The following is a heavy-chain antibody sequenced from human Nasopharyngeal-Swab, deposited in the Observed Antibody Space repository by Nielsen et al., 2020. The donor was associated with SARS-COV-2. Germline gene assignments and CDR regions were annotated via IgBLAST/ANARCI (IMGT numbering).Heavy chain of an antibody. V-gene: IGHV4-4*02. Sequence: SETLSPTCAVPGGPISSSNWWSWVRQPPGKGLEWIGEIYHSGSTNYNPSLKSRVTISVDESKNQFSLKLSSVTAAATAVYFCARDVVGATTSDAFDIWGQGTKVTVSS. CDR3: ARDVVGATTSDAFDI. CDR1: GGPISSSNW. CDR2: IYHSGST. D-gene: IGHD1-26*01. J-gene: IGHJ3*02.